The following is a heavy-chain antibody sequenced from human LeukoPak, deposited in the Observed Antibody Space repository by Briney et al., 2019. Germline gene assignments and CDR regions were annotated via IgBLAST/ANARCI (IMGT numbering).Heavy chain of an antibody. CDR2: INPNSGVT. D-gene: IGHD2-8*01. V-gene: IGHV1-2*02. CDR1: GYTFTGYY. Sequence: ASVKVSCKATGYTFTGYYMHWVRQAPGQGLEWIGWINPNSGVTNYAQKLKGRVTMTRDTSISTAYMELSRLRSDDTAVYYCARDAPRILYPYYYYYGMDVWGQGTTVTVSS. J-gene: IGHJ6*02. CDR3: ARDAPRILYPYYYYYGMDV.